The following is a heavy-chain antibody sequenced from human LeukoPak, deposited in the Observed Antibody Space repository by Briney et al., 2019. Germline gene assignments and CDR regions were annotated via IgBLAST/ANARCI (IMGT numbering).Heavy chain of an antibody. CDR2: IWYDGSNK. D-gene: IGHD3-9*01. J-gene: IGHJ4*02. Sequence: PGRSLRLSCAASGFTFSSYGMHWVRQAPGKGLEWVAVIWYDGSNKYYADSVKGRFTISRDNSKNTLYLQMNSLRAEDTAVYYCAKDHPYFDWLCGYWGQGTLVTVSS. CDR1: GFTFSSYG. V-gene: IGHV3-33*06. CDR3: AKDHPYFDWLCGY.